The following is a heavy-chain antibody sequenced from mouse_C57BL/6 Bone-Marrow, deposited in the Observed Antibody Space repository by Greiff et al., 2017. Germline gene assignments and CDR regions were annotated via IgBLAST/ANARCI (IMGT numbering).Heavy chain of an antibody. CDR2: IWRGGST. J-gene: IGHJ4*01. D-gene: IGHD1-1*01. CDR1: GFSLTSYG. V-gene: IGHV2-5*01. CDR3: ARRGISYGYAMDY. Sequence: LQESGPGLVQPSQSLSITCTVSGFSLTSYGVHWVRQSPGKGLEWLGVIWRGGSTDYNAAFMSRLSITKDNSKSQVFFKMNSLQADDTAIYYCARRGISYGYAMDYWGQGTSVSVSS.